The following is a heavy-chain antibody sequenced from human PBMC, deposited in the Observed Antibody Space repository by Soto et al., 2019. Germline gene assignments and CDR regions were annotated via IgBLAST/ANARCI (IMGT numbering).Heavy chain of an antibody. D-gene: IGHD3-3*01. CDR1: GFTFSSYA. J-gene: IGHJ4*02. V-gene: IGHV3-23*01. CDR2: ISGSGGTT. Sequence: GGSLRLFCAASGFTFSSYAMSWVRQAPGKGLEWVSAISGSGGTTYYADSVKGRFTISRDNAKNTLYLQMNRLRAEDTAVYYCAKELTIFGAPYLNGPFDYWGQGTLVTV. CDR3: AKELTIFGAPYLNGPFDY.